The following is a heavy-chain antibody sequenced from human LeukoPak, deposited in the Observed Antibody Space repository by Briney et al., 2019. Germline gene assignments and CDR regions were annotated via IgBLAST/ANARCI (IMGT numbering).Heavy chain of an antibody. V-gene: IGHV4-34*01. CDR2: INHSGST. J-gene: IGHJ4*02. CDR1: GGSVSDYY. CDR3: ARGRGYSSSWYMGFDY. D-gene: IGHD6-13*01. Sequence: SETLSLTCTVSGGSVSDYYWSWIRQPPGKGLEWIGEINHSGSTNYNPSLKSRVTISVDTSKNQFSVKLSSVTAADTAVYFCARGRGYSSSWYMGFDYWGQGTLVTVSS.